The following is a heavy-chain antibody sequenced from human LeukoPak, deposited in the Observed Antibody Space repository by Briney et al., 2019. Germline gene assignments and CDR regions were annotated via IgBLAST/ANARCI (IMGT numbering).Heavy chain of an antibody. CDR1: GFTVSSNY. D-gene: IGHD1-26*01. Sequence: GGSLRLSCAASGFTVSSNYMSWDRQAPGKGLEWVSVIYSGGNTYYADSVKGRFTISRDNSKNTLYLQMNSLRAEDTAVYYCARGGSYYEWDYWGQGTLVTVSS. CDR2: IYSGGNT. CDR3: ARGGSYYEWDY. V-gene: IGHV3-66*01. J-gene: IGHJ4*02.